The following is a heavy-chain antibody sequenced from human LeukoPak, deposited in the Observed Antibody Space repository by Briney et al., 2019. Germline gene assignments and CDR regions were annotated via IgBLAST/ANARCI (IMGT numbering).Heavy chain of an antibody. J-gene: IGHJ5*02. CDR1: GFTFSSYS. CDR2: ISSGSDYI. D-gene: IGHD1-26*01. V-gene: IGHV3-21*01. Sequence: PGGSLRLSCAASGFTFSSYSMNWVRQAPGKGLERVSSISSGSDYIYYADSVKGRFTISRDNAKNSLYLQMNSLRAEDTAVYFCAREGSYSQKFDHWGQGTQVTVSS. CDR3: AREGSYSQKFDH.